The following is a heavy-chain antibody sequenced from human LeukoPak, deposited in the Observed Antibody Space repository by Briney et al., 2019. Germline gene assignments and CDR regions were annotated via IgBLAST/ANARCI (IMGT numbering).Heavy chain of an antibody. CDR2: FSYSGST. CDR1: GGSIISSSYY. Sequence: PSETLSLTCTVSGGSIISSSYYWGWIRPPPGKGLEWVASFSYSGSTYYNPSLKSRVTISVDTSKSQFSLRLSSVTAADTAVYYCARNAVEQQLAYFDYWGQGTLVTVSS. J-gene: IGHJ4*02. CDR3: ARNAVEQQLAYFDY. V-gene: IGHV4-39*01. D-gene: IGHD6-13*01.